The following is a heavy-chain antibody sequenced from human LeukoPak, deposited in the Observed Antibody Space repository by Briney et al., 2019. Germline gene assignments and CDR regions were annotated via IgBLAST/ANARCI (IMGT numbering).Heavy chain of an antibody. CDR2: IYTSGST. Sequence: PSETLFLTCTVSGGSISSGSYYWSWIRQPAGKGLEWIGRIYTSGSTDYNPSLKSRVTVSVGTSKNQFSLKLNSVTAADTAFYYCARGGQQLVNWFDPWGQGILVTVSS. CDR1: GGSISSGSYY. J-gene: IGHJ5*02. CDR3: ARGGQQLVNWFDP. D-gene: IGHD6-13*01. V-gene: IGHV4-61*02.